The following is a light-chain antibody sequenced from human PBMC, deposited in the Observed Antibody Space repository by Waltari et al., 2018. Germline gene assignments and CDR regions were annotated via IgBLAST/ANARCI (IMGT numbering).Light chain of an antibody. V-gene: IGKV4-1*01. CDR3: QQYDSAVT. CDR1: QSVLFRFNNRNY. J-gene: IGKJ3*01. Sequence: DIVMAQSQDSLAVSLGERATINCKSSQSVLFRFNNRNYLAWYQQKPGQPPKLLFYWASTRASGVPDGFSGSEYGTEFTLTISSLQPEEVAVYYCQQYDSAVTFGPGTKVEIK. CDR2: WAS.